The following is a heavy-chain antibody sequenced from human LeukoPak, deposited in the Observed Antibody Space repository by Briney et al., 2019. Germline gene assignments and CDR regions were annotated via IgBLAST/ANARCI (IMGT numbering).Heavy chain of an antibody. CDR2: MNPNSGNT. CDR3: ARKRKYYYDSSGWSDY. CDR1: GYTFTSYD. Sequence: GASVKVSCKASGYTFTSYDINWVRQATGQGLEWMGWMNPNSGNTGYSQKFQGRVTMTRKTSISTAYMELSSLRSEDTGVYYCARKRKYYYDSSGWSDYWGQGTLVTVSS. D-gene: IGHD3-22*01. J-gene: IGHJ4*02. V-gene: IGHV1-8*01.